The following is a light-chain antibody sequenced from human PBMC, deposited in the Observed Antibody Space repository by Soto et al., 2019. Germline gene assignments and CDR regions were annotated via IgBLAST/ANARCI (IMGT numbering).Light chain of an antibody. J-gene: IGKJ2*01. CDR1: QSVSSTY. CDR2: ASS. CDR3: QQYDRSPRT. Sequence: EIVLTQSPGTLSLSPGERATLSCRASQSVSSTYLAWYQQKPGQAPRLLIYASSSRATGIPDRFSGSGSGTDFTLTISRLEPEDFALYYCQQYDRSPRTFGQGTKLEIK. V-gene: IGKV3-20*01.